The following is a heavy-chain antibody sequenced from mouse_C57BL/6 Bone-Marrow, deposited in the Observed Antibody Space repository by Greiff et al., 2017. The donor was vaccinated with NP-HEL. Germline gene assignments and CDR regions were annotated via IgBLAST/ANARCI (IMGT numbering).Heavy chain of an antibody. V-gene: IGHV5-4*03. Sequence: EVKLMESGGGLVKPGGSLKLSCAASGFTFSSYAMSWVRQTPEKRLEWVATISDGGSYTYYPDNVKGRFTISRDNAKNNLYLQMSHLKSEDTAMYYCARSLTTVVAHWYFDVWGTGTTVTVSS. D-gene: IGHD1-1*01. J-gene: IGHJ1*03. CDR2: ISDGGSYT. CDR3: ARSLTTVVAHWYFDV. CDR1: GFTFSSYA.